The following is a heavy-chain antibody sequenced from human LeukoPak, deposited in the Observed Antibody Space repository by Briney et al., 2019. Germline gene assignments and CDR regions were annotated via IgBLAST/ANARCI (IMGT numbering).Heavy chain of an antibody. CDR2: INSDGSST. V-gene: IGHV3-74*01. CDR1: GFTFSSYW. CDR3: ARDYDFWSGYLGY. D-gene: IGHD3-3*01. J-gene: IGHJ4*02. Sequence: GGSLRLSCAAFGFTFSSYWMHWVRQAPGKGLVWVSRINSDGSSTSYADSVKGRFTFSRDNAKNTVYLQMNSLRAEDTAVYYCARDYDFWSGYLGYWGQGTLVTVSS.